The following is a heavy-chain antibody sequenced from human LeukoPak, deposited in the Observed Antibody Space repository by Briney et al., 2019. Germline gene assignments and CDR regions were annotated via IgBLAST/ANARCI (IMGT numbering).Heavy chain of an antibody. D-gene: IGHD2-21*01. CDR3: ARDDHPSVVVIAAPFDY. Sequence: GGSLRLSCAASGFTFSNYAMNWVRQAPGKGLEWVSGISDTGGDTYYADSVKGRFTISRDNSKNTLYLQMNSLRAEDTAVYYCARDDHPSVVVIAAPFDYWGQGTLVTVSS. V-gene: IGHV3-23*01. CDR1: GFTFSNYA. J-gene: IGHJ4*02. CDR2: ISDTGGDT.